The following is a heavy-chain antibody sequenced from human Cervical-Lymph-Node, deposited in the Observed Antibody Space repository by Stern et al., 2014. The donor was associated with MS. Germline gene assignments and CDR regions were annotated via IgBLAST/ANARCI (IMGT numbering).Heavy chain of an antibody. CDR2: IYWDDGE. CDR1: GLSLSTSGVG. CDR3: AHTTVTFDEAYGLDV. J-gene: IGHJ6*02. D-gene: IGHD4-17*01. Sequence: QVTLKESGPTLVKTTQTLTLTCTFSGLSLSTSGVGVGWISQEPGKELEWVAVIYWDDGECYSPSLKNRLTITNDTSKNQVVLTMANMDPVDTATYYCAHTTVTFDEAYGLDVWGQGTTVTVSS. V-gene: IGHV2-5*02.